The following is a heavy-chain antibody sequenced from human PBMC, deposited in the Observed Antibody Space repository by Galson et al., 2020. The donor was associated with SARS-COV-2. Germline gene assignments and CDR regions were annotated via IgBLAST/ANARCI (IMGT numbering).Heavy chain of an antibody. CDR1: GFTFSSYA. V-gene: IGHV3-64D*06. CDR3: VGRSLEWLLDPYYYYYYMDV. J-gene: IGHJ6*03. Sequence: GESLKISCSASGFTFSSYAMHWVRQAPGKGLEYVSAISSNGGSTYYADSVKGRFTISRDNSKNTLYLQMSSLRAEDTAVYYCVGRSLEWLLDPYYYYYYMDVWGKGTTVTVSS. D-gene: IGHD3-3*01. CDR2: ISSNGGST.